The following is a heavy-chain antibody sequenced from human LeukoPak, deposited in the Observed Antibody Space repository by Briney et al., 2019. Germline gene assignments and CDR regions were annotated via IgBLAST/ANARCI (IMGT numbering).Heavy chain of an antibody. CDR2: IYYSGST. Sequence: SETLSLTCTVSGGSISSSSYYWGWIRQPPGKGLEWIGSIYYSGSTYYNPSLKSRVTISVDTSKNQFSLKLSSVTAADTAVYYCARQMGAAMFFDYWGQGTLVTVSS. CDR3: ARQMGAAMFFDY. D-gene: IGHD5-18*01. CDR1: GGSISSSSYY. J-gene: IGHJ4*02. V-gene: IGHV4-39*01.